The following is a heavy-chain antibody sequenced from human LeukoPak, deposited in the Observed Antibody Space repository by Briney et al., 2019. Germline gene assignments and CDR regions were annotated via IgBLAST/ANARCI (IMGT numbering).Heavy chain of an antibody. J-gene: IGHJ5*02. CDR1: GGTFSSYA. CDR2: ISPIFGTA. D-gene: IGHD2-15*01. V-gene: IGHV1-69*05. CDR3: TRVRRAEYCSGGSCYNNWFDP. Sequence: SVKVSCKASGGTFSSYAISWVRQAPGQGLEWLGRISPIFGTANYAQKFQGRVTITTDESTSTAYMELSSLRSEDTAVYYCTRVRRAEYCSGGSCYNNWFDPWGQGTPVTVSS.